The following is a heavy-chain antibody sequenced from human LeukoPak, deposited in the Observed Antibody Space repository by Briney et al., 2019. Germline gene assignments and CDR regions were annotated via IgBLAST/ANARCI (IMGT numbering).Heavy chain of an antibody. CDR3: ARQLGYCSSTSCYADKVDY. J-gene: IGHJ4*02. V-gene: IGHV4-39*01. Sequence: SETLSLTCTVSGGSISSSSYYWRWIRQPPGTGLEWIGSIYYSGSTYYNPSLKSRVTISVDTSKNQFSLKLSSVTAADTAVYYCARQLGYCSSTSCYADKVDYWGQGTLVTVSS. CDR1: GGSISSSSYY. D-gene: IGHD2-2*01. CDR2: IYYSGST.